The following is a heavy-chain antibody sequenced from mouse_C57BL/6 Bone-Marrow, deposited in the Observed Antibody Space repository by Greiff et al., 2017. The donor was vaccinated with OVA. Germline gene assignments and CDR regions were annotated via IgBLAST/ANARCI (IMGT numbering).Heavy chain of an antibody. V-gene: IGHV1-55*01. CDR3: ARGRYENAMDY. CDR1: GYTFTSYW. D-gene: IGHD1-1*01. Sequence: LQQPGASVKMSCKASGYTFTSYWITWVKQRPGQGLEWIGDISPGSGSTNYNEKFKSKATLTVDTSSSTAYMQLSSLTSEDSAVYYCARGRYENAMDYWGQGTSVTVSS. CDR2: ISPGSGST. J-gene: IGHJ4*01.